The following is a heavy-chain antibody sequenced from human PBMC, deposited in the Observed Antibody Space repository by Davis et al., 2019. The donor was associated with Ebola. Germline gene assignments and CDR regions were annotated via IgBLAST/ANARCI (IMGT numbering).Heavy chain of an antibody. CDR2: ILPIFDTP. V-gene: IGHV1-69*05. CDR1: EGSFSSHP. Sequence: SVKVSCKTSEGSFSSHPISWVRQAPRQGLEWMGGILPIFDTPHYAQKFQGRIPITTDASTSKAYMELSSLRSEDTATYFCARDFDGGNYYFDYWGPGTPVTVSS. CDR3: ARDFDGGNYYFDY. J-gene: IGHJ4*02. D-gene: IGHD3-9*01.